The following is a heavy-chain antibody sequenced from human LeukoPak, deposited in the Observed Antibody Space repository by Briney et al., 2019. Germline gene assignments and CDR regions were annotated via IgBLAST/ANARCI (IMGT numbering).Heavy chain of an antibody. Sequence: PSETLSLTCTVSGGSISSYYWSWIRQPPGKGLEWIGYIYYSGSTNYNPSLKSRVTISVDTSKNQFSLKLSSVTAADTAVYYCARVGVYCTNGVCYPDYRDVGGKGPTVTVSS. V-gene: IGHV4-59*01. CDR1: GGSISSYY. CDR3: ARVGVYCTNGVCYPDYRDV. D-gene: IGHD2-8*01. CDR2: IYYSGST. J-gene: IGHJ6*03.